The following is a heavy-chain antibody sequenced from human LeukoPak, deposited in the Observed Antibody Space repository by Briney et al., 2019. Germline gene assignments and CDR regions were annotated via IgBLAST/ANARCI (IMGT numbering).Heavy chain of an antibody. CDR3: AGTIWSGDLLCF. D-gene: IGHD3-10*01. CDR2: IYYGRSA. Sequence: SETLSLTCTVSGGSISSQTYYWTWIRQPPGKGLEWIGSIYYGRSAYYNPSLKNRVTISVDTSKNQLSLKMNSVTAADTAIYYCAGTIWSGDLLCFWGQGTMVTVSS. J-gene: IGHJ3*01. V-gene: IGHV4-39*01. CDR1: GGSISSQTYY.